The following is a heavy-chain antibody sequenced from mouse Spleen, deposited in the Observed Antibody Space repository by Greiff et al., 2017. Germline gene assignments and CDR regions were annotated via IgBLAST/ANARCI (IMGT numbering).Heavy chain of an antibody. J-gene: IGHJ4*01. V-gene: IGHV5-17*01. CDR3: ARRYGSYAMDY. D-gene: IGHD1-2*01. CDR1: GFTFSDYG. CDR2: ISSGSSTI. Sequence: VQLKESGGGLVKPGGSLKLSCAASGFTFSDYGMHWVRQAPEKGLEWVAYISSGSSTIYYADTVKGRFTISRDNAKNTLFLQMTSLRSEDTAMYYCARRYGSYAMDYWGQGTSVTVSS.